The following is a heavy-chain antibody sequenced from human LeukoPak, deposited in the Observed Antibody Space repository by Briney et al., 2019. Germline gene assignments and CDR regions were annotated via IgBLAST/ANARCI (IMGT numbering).Heavy chain of an antibody. J-gene: IGHJ4*02. D-gene: IGHD3-10*01. Sequence: GASVKVSCKASGYTFTGYYMHWVRQAPGQGLEWMGWINPNSGGTNYAQKFQGRVTMTRDTSISTAYMELSRLRSDDTAVYYCARLRVTYGSGSWDFDYWGQGTLVTVSS. V-gene: IGHV1-2*02. CDR1: GYTFTGYY. CDR3: ARLRVTYGSGSWDFDY. CDR2: INPNSGGT.